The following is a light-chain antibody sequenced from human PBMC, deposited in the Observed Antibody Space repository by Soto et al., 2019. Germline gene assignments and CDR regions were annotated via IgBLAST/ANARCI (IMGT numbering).Light chain of an antibody. V-gene: IGKV1-39*01. J-gene: IGKJ1*01. CDR1: QRISKK. CDR2: AAS. Sequence: DIQITQSPASLSASVRDIATTTCRASQRISKKLSWYQQKPGKAPKLLIYAASTLQNGVPSRISGSGSGTDFTLTIDSLQPEDFATYYCQQSYSRVTFGQGTKVDI. CDR3: QQSYSRVT.